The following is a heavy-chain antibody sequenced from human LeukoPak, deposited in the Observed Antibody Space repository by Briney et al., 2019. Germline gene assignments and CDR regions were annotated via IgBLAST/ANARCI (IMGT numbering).Heavy chain of an antibody. CDR1: GGSISSNF. CDR2: VYNSGST. D-gene: IGHD1-1*01. V-gene: IGHV4-59*12. J-gene: IGHJ4*02. CDR3: ARAKPNWNPPHY. Sequence: PSETLSLTCTVSGGSISSNFWSWIRQPPGKGLEWIGYVYNSGSTSYNPSLKSRATISGDTSKNQFFLKLNSVTAADTAVYYCARAKPNWNPPHYWGQGPLVPVAS.